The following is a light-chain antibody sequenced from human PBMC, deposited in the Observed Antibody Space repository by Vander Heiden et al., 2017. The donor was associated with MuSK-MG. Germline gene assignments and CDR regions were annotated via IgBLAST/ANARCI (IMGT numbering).Light chain of an antibody. Sequence: DIQMTQSPSTLSASVGERVTITCRASQGFSSWLAWYQQKPGKAPKLLIYKASSLHSGVPSRFSGSESGTEFTLTISSLQPDDVATYYCQQYFSYPFTFGGGTRVEIK. J-gene: IGKJ4*01. CDR3: QQYFSYPFT. CDR1: QGFSSW. CDR2: KAS. V-gene: IGKV1-5*03.